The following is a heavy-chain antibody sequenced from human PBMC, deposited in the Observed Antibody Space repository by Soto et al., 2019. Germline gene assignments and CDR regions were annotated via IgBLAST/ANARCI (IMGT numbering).Heavy chain of an antibody. V-gene: IGHV3-23*01. CDR2: ISGSGGST. D-gene: IGHD6-6*01. J-gene: IGHJ5*02. CDR3: AKAYSSSNTHLNWFDP. CDR1: GFTFSSYA. Sequence: LRLSCSASGFTFSSYAMSWVRQAPGKGLEWVSAISGSGGSTYYADSVKGRFTISRDNSKNTLYLQMNSLRAEDTAVYYCAKAYSSSNTHLNWFDPWGQGTLVTVSS.